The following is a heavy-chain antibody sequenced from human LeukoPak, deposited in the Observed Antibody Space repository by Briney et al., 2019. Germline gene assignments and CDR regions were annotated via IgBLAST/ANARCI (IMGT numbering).Heavy chain of an antibody. J-gene: IGHJ4*02. CDR1: GGSISSYY. D-gene: IGHD3-22*01. CDR2: IYTSGST. CDR3: ARDPLGSSGYYLDY. Sequence: SETLSLTCTASGGSISSYYWSWIRQPAGKGLEWIGRIYTSGSTNYNPYLKRRVTMSVDTSKNQFSLKLSSVTAADTAVYYCARDPLGSSGYYLDYWGQGTLVTVSS. V-gene: IGHV4-4*07.